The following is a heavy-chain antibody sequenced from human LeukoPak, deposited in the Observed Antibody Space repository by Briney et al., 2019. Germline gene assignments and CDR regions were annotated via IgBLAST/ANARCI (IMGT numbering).Heavy chain of an antibody. J-gene: IGHJ4*02. D-gene: IGHD2/OR15-2a*01. Sequence: GGALRLSCAASGNYWMHWVRQAPGKGLVWVSHINSDGSWTSYADSVKGRFTISKDNAKNTVYLQMNSLRAEDTAVYYCVSFYETYWGRGTLVTVSS. CDR1: GNYW. V-gene: IGHV3-74*01. CDR2: INSDGSWT. CDR3: VSFYETY.